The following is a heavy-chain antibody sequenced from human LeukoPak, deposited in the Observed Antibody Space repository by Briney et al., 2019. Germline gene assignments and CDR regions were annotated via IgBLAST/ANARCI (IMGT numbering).Heavy chain of an antibody. Sequence: ASVKVSCKASGYSFADYYMHWVRQAPGQGLEWMGWIKPNSGGTRSAQKFQGRVTMTRDTSISTAYMELSSLRYDDTAEYYCATNILVRDIINWFDPWGQGTLVTVSS. J-gene: IGHJ5*02. D-gene: IGHD3-10*01. CDR1: GYSFADYY. CDR2: IKPNSGGT. CDR3: ATNILVRDIINWFDP. V-gene: IGHV1-2*02.